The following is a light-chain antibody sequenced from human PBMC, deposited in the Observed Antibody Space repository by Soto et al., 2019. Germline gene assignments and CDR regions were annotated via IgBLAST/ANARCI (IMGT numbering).Light chain of an antibody. V-gene: IGKV1-27*01. CDR1: QGISNY. CDR3: HKYNSAVWT. CDR2: AAS. J-gene: IGKJ1*01. Sequence: DIQMTQSPSSLSASVGDRVTITCRASQGISNYLAWYQQKPGKVPKLLIYAASTLQSGVPSRFSGSGSGADFTLTISSLQPEDVATYYCHKYNSAVWTFGQGTKVEIK.